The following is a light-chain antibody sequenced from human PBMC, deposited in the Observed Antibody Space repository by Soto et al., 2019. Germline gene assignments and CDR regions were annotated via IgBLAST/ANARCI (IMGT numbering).Light chain of an antibody. CDR2: KAS. CDR1: QSISSG. Sequence: DIPMTQSPSTLSASVGDRVTITCRASQSISSGLAWYQQKPGKAPKLLIYKASSLESGVPSRFSGSGSGTEFTLSISSLQPDDFATYYCQQYNGAFGQGTKVGIK. CDR3: QQYNGA. V-gene: IGKV1-5*03. J-gene: IGKJ1*01.